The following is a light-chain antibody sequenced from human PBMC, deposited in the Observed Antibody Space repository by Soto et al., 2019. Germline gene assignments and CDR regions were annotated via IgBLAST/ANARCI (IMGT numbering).Light chain of an antibody. Sequence: QTVLTQPPSVSGAPGQTVTISCTGSSSNIGAGYDVHWYQQIPGTAPKLLIYGNFNRPSGVPDRFSVSKSGTSASLAITGLQAEDEADYYCQSYDSSLSGSVFGGGTQLTVL. J-gene: IGLJ7*01. V-gene: IGLV1-40*01. CDR2: GNF. CDR1: SSNIGAGYD. CDR3: QSYDSSLSGSV.